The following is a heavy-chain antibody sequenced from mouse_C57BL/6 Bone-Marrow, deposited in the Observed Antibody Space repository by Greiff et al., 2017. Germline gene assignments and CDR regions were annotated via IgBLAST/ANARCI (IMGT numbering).Heavy chain of an antibody. D-gene: IGHD3-2*02. CDR2: IYPGDGDT. CDR3: ARFDSSGCPDY. V-gene: IGHV1-82*01. Sequence: QVQLQQSGPELVKPGASVKISCKASGYAFSSSWMNWVKQRPGKGLEWIGRIYPGDGDTNYNGKFKGKATLTADKSSSTAYMQLSSLTSEDSAVYFCARFDSSGCPDYWGQGTTLTVSS. J-gene: IGHJ2*01. CDR1: GYAFSSSW.